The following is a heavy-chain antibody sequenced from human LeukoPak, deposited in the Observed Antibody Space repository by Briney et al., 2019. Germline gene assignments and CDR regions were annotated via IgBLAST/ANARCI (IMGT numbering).Heavy chain of an antibody. CDR2: ISSSGSTI. V-gene: IGHV3-48*03. CDR1: GFTFSSYE. Sequence: GGSLRLSCAASGFTFSSYEMIWVRQAPGKGLEWVSYISSSGSTIYYADSVKGRFTISRDNAKNSLYLQMNSLRAEDTAVYYCARSGIAARRRGDWYFDLWGRGTLVTVSS. CDR3: ARSGIAARRRGDWYFDL. D-gene: IGHD6-6*01. J-gene: IGHJ2*01.